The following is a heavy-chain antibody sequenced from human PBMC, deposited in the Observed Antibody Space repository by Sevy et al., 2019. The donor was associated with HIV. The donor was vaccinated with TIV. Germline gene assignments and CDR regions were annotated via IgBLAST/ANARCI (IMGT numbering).Heavy chain of an antibody. Sequence: GGSLRLSCAASGFTFSDHYVVWVRQAPGKGLEWVGRIRNRPNSYTTEYAASVKGRFTISRDDSRNSVYLQMNSPKTQDSAVYYCVRGPNCGVGGCQQISPYCLDVWGKGATVTVSS. CDR2: IRNRPNSYTT. CDR1: GFTFSDHY. D-gene: IGHD2-15*01. V-gene: IGHV3-72*01. J-gene: IGHJ6*03. CDR3: VRGPNCGVGGCQQISPYCLDV.